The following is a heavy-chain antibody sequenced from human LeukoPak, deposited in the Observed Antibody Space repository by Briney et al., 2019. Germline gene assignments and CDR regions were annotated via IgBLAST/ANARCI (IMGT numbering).Heavy chain of an antibody. CDR3: ARDPYSSGLLTFDI. D-gene: IGHD6-19*01. V-gene: IGHV3-7*03. J-gene: IGHJ3*02. Sequence: TGGSLRFSCAASGFTFSSYWMSWVRQAPGKGLEWVANIKQDGSERYYVDSVKGRFTISRDNAKNSLYLQMNSLRAEDTAVYYCARDPYSSGLLTFDIWGHGTMVTVSS. CDR2: IKQDGSER. CDR1: GFTFSSYW.